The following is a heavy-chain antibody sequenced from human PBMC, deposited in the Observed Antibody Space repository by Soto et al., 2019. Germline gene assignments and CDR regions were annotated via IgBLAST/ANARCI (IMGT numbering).Heavy chain of an antibody. D-gene: IGHD3-10*01. CDR2: ISYDGSNK. V-gene: IGHV3-30*03. CDR3: ATLWFGDLDYFDY. J-gene: IGHJ4*02. CDR1: GFTFSSYG. Sequence: QVQLVESGGGVVQPGRSLRLSCAASGFTFSSYGMHWVRQAPGKGLEWVAVISYDGSNKYYADSVKGRFTISRDNSKNTLYLQMNSLTAEDTAVYYCATLWFGDLDYFDYWGQGTLVTVSS.